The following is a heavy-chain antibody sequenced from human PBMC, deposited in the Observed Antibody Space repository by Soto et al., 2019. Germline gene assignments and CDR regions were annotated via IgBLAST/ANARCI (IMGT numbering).Heavy chain of an antibody. V-gene: IGHV1-2*04. CDR3: ARGSRSPYYDYVWGSYRQYYFDY. CDR2: INPNSGGT. Sequence: QVQLAQSGAEVKKPGASVKVSCKASGYTFTGYYMHWVRQAPGQGLEWMGWINPNSGGTNYAQKFQGWVTMTRDTSISTAYMELSRLRSDDTAVYYCARGSRSPYYDYVWGSYRQYYFDYWGQGTLVTVSS. CDR1: GYTFTGYY. J-gene: IGHJ4*02. D-gene: IGHD3-16*02.